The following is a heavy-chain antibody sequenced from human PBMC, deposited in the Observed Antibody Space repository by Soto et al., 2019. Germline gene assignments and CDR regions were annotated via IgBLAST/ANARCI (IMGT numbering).Heavy chain of an antibody. J-gene: IGHJ3*02. D-gene: IGHD3-22*01. V-gene: IGHV4-30-4*01. CDR2: IYYSGST. CDR1: GGSISSGDYY. Sequence: SETLSLTCTVSGGSISSGDYYWSWIRQPPGRGLEWIGYIYYSGSTYYNPSLKSRVTISVDTSKNQFSLKLSSVTAADTAVYYCAREGYYYDSSGYAPHDAFDIWGQGTMVTVSS. CDR3: AREGYYYDSSGYAPHDAFDI.